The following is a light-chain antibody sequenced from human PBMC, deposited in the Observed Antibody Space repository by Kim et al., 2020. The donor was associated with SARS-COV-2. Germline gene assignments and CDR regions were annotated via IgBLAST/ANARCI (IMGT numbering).Light chain of an antibody. CDR1: NLGDKY. CDR2: QDS. J-gene: IGLJ1*01. Sequence: SYELTQPPSVSVSPGQTASITCSGDNLGDKYACWYQQKPGQSPVLVIYQDSKRPSGIPERFSGSNSGNTATLTISGTQAMAEADYYCQAWDSSTGVFGTG. CDR3: QAWDSSTGV. V-gene: IGLV3-1*01.